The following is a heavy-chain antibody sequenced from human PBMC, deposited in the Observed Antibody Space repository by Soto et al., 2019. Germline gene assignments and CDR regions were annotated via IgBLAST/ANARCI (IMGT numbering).Heavy chain of an antibody. J-gene: IGHJ4*02. Sequence: SETLSLTCTVSGGSISSGGYYWSWIRQHPGKGLEWIGYIYYSGSTYYNPSLKSRVTISVDTSKNQFSLKLSSVTAADTAVYYCARVGTGIVATIYNFDYWGQGTLVTVS. CDR1: GGSISSGGYY. V-gene: IGHV4-31*03. CDR3: ARVGTGIVATIYNFDY. D-gene: IGHD5-12*01. CDR2: IYYSGST.